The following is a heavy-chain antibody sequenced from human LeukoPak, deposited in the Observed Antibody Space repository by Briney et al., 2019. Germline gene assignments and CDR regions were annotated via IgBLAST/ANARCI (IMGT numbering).Heavy chain of an antibody. D-gene: IGHD3-22*01. CDR1: GFTFDDYA. Sequence: PGGSLRLSCAASGFTFDDYAMHWVRRAPGKGLEWVSGISWNSGSIGYADSVKGRFTISRDNAKNSLYLQMNSLRADDTALYYCAKDEYYYDSSGHFDYWGQGTLVTVSS. CDR3: AKDEYYYDSSGHFDY. CDR2: ISWNSGSI. J-gene: IGHJ4*02. V-gene: IGHV3-9*01.